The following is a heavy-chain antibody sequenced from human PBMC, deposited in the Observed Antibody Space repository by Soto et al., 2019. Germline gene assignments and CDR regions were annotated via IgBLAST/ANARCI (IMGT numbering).Heavy chain of an antibody. V-gene: IGHV4-30-2*02. CDR1: GGSISSGGYS. Sequence: PSETLSLTCAVSGGSISSGGYSWSWIRQPPGKGLEWIGYIYHSGSTYYNPSLKSRVTISVDTSKNQFSLKLSSVTAADTAIYYCACVGDYYRIAFDYWGQGTLVTV. CDR3: ACVGDYYRIAFDY. J-gene: IGHJ4*02. CDR2: IYHSGST. D-gene: IGHD1-26*01.